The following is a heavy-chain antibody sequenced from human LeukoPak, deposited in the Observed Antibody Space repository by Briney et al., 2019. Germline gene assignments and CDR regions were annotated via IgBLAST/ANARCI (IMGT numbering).Heavy chain of an antibody. D-gene: IGHD6-19*01. CDR2: SRNKAKSYTT. Sequence: GGSLRLSRVVSGFTFSDHFLDWVRQASGKGLEWVGRSRNKAKSYTTEYAASVKGRFTISRDDSKNSLYLQMNSLKTEDTAVYYRVRVGSVAGSDYLDYWGQGTLVTVSS. V-gene: IGHV3-72*01. J-gene: IGHJ4*02. CDR3: VRVGSVAGSDYLDY. CDR1: GFTFSDHF.